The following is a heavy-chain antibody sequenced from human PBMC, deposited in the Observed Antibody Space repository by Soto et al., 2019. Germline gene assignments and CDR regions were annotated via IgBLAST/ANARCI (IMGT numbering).Heavy chain of an antibody. D-gene: IGHD1-1*01. CDR2: IYYSGST. J-gene: IGHJ5*02. V-gene: IGHV4-30-4*01. CDR3: ARGNGVTPATRWFDP. CDR1: GGSISSGDYY. Sequence: SETLSLTYTVSGGSISSGDYYWSWIRQPPGKGLEWIGYIYYSGSTYYNPSLKSRVTISVDTSKNQFSLKLSSVTAADTAVYYCARGNGVTPATRWFDPWGQGTLVTVSS.